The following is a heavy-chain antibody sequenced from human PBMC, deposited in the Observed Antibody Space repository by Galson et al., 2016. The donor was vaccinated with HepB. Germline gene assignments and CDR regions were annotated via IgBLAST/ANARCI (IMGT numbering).Heavy chain of an antibody. CDR1: GFSLSTSGVA. CDR2: IYWDDDK. Sequence: PALVKPTQTLTLTCTFSGFSLSTSGVAVGWIRQPPGKALEWLAVIYWDDDKRYSPFLRSRLTITKDTSKTQVVLTMTNMDPLDTATYYCARAVIAVAGFDFDCWGQGTLVTVSS. CDR3: ARAVIAVAGFDFDC. J-gene: IGHJ4*02. V-gene: IGHV2-5*02. D-gene: IGHD6-19*01.